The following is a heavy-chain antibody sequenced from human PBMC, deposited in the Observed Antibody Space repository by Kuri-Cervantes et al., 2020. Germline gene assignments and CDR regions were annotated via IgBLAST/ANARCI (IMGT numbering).Heavy chain of an antibody. Sequence: ASVKVSCKASGYTFTSYYMHWVRQAPGQGLEWMGIINPSGGSTSYAQKFQGRVTMTRDTSTSTVYMELSSLRSEDTAVYYCARGVTMVRGVRLYYYYGMDVWGQGTTVTVSS. CDR1: GYTFTSYY. D-gene: IGHD3-10*01. J-gene: IGHJ6*02. V-gene: IGHV1-46*01. CDR3: ARGVTMVRGVRLYYYYGMDV. CDR2: INPSGGST.